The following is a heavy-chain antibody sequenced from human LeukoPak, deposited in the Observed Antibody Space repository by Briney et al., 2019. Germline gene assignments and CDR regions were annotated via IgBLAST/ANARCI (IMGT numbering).Heavy chain of an antibody. V-gene: IGHV4-4*07. D-gene: IGHD2-15*01. CDR3: AREKARYCSGGSCYGTWAFDI. J-gene: IGHJ3*02. Sequence: SETLSLTCTVSGGSISSYYWSWIRQLAGKGLEWIGRIYSSGSTNYNPSLKSRVTMSADTSKNQFSLKLSSVTAADTAVYYCAREKARYCSGGSCYGTWAFDIWGQGTMVTVSS. CDR1: GGSISSYY. CDR2: IYSSGST.